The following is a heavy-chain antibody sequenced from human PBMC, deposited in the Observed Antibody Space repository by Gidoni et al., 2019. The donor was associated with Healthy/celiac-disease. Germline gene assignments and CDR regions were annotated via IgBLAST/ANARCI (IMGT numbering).Heavy chain of an antibody. V-gene: IGHV3-66*01. CDR1: GFTVNSNY. J-gene: IGHJ4*02. Sequence: EVQLVASGGGLVQTGGSLSLSCAASGFTVNSNYMSWVRQAPGKGLEWVSGSYSGGSTYYAEAVKGRFTISRDNSKNTLYLQMNSLRAEDTAGYYCARDSDGEPDYWGQGTLVTVSS. D-gene: IGHD4-17*01. CDR2: SYSGGST. CDR3: ARDSDGEPDY.